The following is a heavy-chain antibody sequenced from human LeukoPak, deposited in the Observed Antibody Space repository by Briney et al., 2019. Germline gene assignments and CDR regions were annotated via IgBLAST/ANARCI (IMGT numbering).Heavy chain of an antibody. D-gene: IGHD4-23*01. CDR1: GGSISSHY. J-gene: IGHJ6*03. CDR2: IYYSGST. V-gene: IGHV4-59*11. Sequence: PSETLSLTCTASGGSISSHYWSWIRQPPGKGLEWIGYIYYSGSTNYNPSLKGRVTISVDTSKNQLSLKLSSVTAADTAVYYCARGGNSPYYYYYMDVWGKGTTVTVSS. CDR3: ARGGNSPYYYYYMDV.